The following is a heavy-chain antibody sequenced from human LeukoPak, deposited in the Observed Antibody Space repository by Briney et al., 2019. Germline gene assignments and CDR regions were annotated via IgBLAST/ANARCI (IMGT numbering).Heavy chain of an antibody. V-gene: IGHV4-61*05. J-gene: IGHJ6*03. CDR1: GGSISSSSYY. CDR3: ARGNYGKKPNYYYYYYIDV. D-gene: IGHD4-11*01. CDR2: IYYSGST. Sequence: SETLSLTCTVSGGSISSSSYYWGWIRQPPGTGLEWIGYIYYSGSTNYNPSLKSRVTISVDTSKNQFSLKLSSVTAADTAVYYCARGNYGKKPNYYYYYYIDVWGKGTTVTISS.